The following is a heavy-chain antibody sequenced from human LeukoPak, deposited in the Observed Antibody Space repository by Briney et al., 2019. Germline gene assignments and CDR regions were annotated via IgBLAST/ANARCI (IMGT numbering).Heavy chain of an antibody. V-gene: IGHV3-7*01. CDR2: IKQDGSEE. CDR3: ARDLYGAYVFGWFDP. D-gene: IGHD4-17*01. J-gene: IGHJ5*02. CDR1: GFTFNSYW. Sequence: PGGSLRLSCAASGFTFNSYWMSWVRQAPGKGLEWVANIKQDGSEEYYVDSVKGRFTISRDNAKNSLYLQMNSLRAEDTAVYYCARDLYGAYVFGWFDPWGQGTLVTVSS.